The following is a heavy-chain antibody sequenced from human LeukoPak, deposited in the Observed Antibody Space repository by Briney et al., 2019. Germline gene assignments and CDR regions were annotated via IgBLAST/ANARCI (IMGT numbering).Heavy chain of an antibody. CDR3: AREFRSGYNSRWFDY. J-gene: IGHJ5*01. D-gene: IGHD6-19*01. V-gene: IGHV3-74*01. CDR2: INSDGRST. Sequence: PGGSLRLSCVASGFTFSRYWMHWIRQAPGKGLVWVSRINSDGRSTNYADSVKGRFSISRDNAENTLYLQMNSLRVEDTAVYYCAREFRSGYNSRWFDYWGQGTLVTVPS. CDR1: GFTFSRYW.